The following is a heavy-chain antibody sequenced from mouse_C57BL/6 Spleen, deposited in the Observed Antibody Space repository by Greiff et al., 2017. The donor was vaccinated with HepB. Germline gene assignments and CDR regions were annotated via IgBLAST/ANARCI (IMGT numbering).Heavy chain of an antibody. CDR2: ISGGGGNT. CDR1: GFTFSSYT. V-gene: IGHV5-9*01. Sequence: EVHLVESGGGLVKPGGSLKLSCAASGFTFSSYTMSWVRQTPEKRLEWVATISGGGGNTYYPESVKGRFTISRDNAKNTLYLQMSSLRSEDTALYYCARHNWVYAMDYWGQGTSVTVSS. D-gene: IGHD4-1*01. CDR3: ARHNWVYAMDY. J-gene: IGHJ4*01.